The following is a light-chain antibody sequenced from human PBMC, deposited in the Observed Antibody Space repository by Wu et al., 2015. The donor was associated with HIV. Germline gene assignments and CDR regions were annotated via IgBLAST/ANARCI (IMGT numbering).Light chain of an antibody. CDR1: QSVSSSY. V-gene: IGKV3-20*01. CDR2: GAS. Sequence: EIVLTQFPGTLSLSPGERATLSCRASQSVSSSYLVWYQQKPGQAPRLLIYGASTRATGIPDRFSGSGSVTDFTLTISSLEPEDFAVYYCQQYENSPRTFGQGTKVEIK. J-gene: IGKJ1*01. CDR3: QQYENSPRT.